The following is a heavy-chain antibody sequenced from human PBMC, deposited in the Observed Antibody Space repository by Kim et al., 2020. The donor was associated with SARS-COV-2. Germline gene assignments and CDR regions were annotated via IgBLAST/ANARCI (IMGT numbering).Heavy chain of an antibody. J-gene: IGHJ4*02. V-gene: IGHV3-30-3*01. CDR1: GFTLSGYA. D-gene: IGHD6-13*01. CDR2: ISYDGNNK. Sequence: GGSLRLSCAASGFTLSGYAMHWVRQAPSEGLEWVAVISYDGNNKYYADSVKGRFTTSRDNSKNTLYLQMNSLRTEDTAVYYCARDLYPSYSSNWTWGYFDSWGQGSLVTVSS. CDR3: ARDLYPSYSSNWTWGYFDS.